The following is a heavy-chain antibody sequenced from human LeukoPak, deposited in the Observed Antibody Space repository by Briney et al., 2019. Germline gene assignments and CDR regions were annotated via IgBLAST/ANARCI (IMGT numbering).Heavy chain of an antibody. V-gene: IGHV4-59*01. CDR1: GGSISSYY. Sequence: PSETLSLTCTVSGGSISSYYWSWIRQPPGKGLEWIGYIYYSGSTNYNPFRKSRVTISVDTSKIQFSLKLSSVTAADTAVYYCARAHRDNYDILTGYYLGGIAFDIWGQGTMVTVSS. J-gene: IGHJ3*02. CDR3: ARAHRDNYDILTGYYLGGIAFDI. CDR2: IYYSGST. D-gene: IGHD3-9*01.